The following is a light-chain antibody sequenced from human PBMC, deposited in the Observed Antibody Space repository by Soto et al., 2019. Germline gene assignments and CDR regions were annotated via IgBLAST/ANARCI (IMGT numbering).Light chain of an antibody. Sequence: DIQITQSPSTLSASGGATVTVTCPASQSVSGWLAWYQQKPGEAPKLLIYKASTLKSGVPSRFSGSGSGTEVTITISSLQPDDFSTYYCQHYNRYSEAFGQGTKVDIK. CDR1: QSVSGW. CDR2: KAS. J-gene: IGKJ1*01. CDR3: QHYNRYSEA. V-gene: IGKV1-5*03.